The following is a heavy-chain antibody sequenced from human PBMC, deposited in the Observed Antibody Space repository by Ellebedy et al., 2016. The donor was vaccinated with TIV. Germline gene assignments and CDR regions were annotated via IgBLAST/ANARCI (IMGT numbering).Heavy chain of an antibody. Sequence: AASVKVSCKASGYTFTSYYMHWVRQAPGQGLDGIGIINPSGGSTSYAQKFQGRVTMTRDTSTSTVYMEVSSLRSEDTAVYYWARDQESGYDDLDYWGQGTLVTVSS. CDR1: GYTFTSYY. J-gene: IGHJ4*02. CDR3: ARDQESGYDDLDY. CDR2: INPSGGST. V-gene: IGHV1-46*01. D-gene: IGHD5-12*01.